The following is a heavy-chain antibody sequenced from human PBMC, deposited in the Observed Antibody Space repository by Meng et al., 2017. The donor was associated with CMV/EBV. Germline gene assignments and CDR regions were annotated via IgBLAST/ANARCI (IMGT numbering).Heavy chain of an antibody. CDR2: IYPGDSDT. D-gene: IGHD2-2*01. Sequence: RGSGYSFTSYWIGWVRQMPGKGLEWMGIIYPGDSDTRYSPSFQGQVTISADKSISTAYLQWSSLKASDTAVYYCARRLMPRRGWFDPWGQGTLVTVSS. CDR1: GYSFTSYW. CDR3: ARRLMPRRGWFDP. V-gene: IGHV5-51*01. J-gene: IGHJ5*02.